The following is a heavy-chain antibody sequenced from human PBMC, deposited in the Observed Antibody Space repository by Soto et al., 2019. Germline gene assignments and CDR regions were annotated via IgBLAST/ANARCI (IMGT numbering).Heavy chain of an antibody. J-gene: IGHJ6*02. V-gene: IGHV6-1*01. CDR1: GDSVSSNTAA. D-gene: IGHD6-19*01. Sequence: SQTLSLTCAISGDSVSSNTAAWNWIRQSPSRGLEWLGRTYYRSKWYNDYAGSVKSRISINPDTSKNQVSLQLNSVTPEDTAVYFCARGRGSGWNYYGMDVCGQGTTVTVSS. CDR2: TYYRSKWYN. CDR3: ARGRGSGWNYYGMDV.